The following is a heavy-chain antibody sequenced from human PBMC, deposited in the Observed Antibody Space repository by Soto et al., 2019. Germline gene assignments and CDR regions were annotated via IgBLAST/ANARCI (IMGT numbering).Heavy chain of an antibody. CDR2: IYYSGST. D-gene: IGHD3-3*01. J-gene: IGHJ1*01. Sequence: SETLSLTCTVSGGSISSGGYYWSWIRQHPGKGLEWIGYIYYSGSTYYNPSLKSRVTISVDTSKNQFSLKLSSVTAADTAVYYCARVYYDFWSGYYGYFQHWGQGTLVTVS. CDR1: GGSISSGGYY. CDR3: ARVYYDFWSGYYGYFQH. V-gene: IGHV4-31*03.